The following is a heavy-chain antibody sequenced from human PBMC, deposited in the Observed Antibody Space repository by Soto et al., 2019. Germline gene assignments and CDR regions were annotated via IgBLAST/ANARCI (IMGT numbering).Heavy chain of an antibody. CDR1: GFTFSSYG. V-gene: IGHV3-30*18. CDR3: AKEFGSSSGGYYFDY. D-gene: IGHD6-6*01. CDR2: ISYDGSNK. Sequence: PGGSLRLSCAASGFTFSSYGMHWVRQAPGKGLEWVAVISYDGSNKYYADSVKGRFTISRDNSKNTLYLQMDSLRAEDTAVYCCAKEFGSSSGGYYFDYWGQRT. J-gene: IGHJ4*02.